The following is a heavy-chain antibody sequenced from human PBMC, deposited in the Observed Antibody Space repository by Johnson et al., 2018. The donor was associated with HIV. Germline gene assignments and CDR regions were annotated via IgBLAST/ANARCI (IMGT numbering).Heavy chain of an antibody. CDR2: ISYDGSNK. V-gene: IGHV3-30-3*01. CDR1: GFTFSSYA. CDR3: AREGAPDYYDSRGVGAFDI. D-gene: IGHD3-22*01. J-gene: IGHJ3*02. Sequence: QVQLVESGGGVVQPGRSLRLSCAASGFTFSSYAMHWVRQAPGKGLEWVAVISYDGSNKYYADSVKGRFTISRDNSKNTLYLQMNSLRAEDTAVYYCAREGAPDYYDSRGVGAFDIWGQGTMVTVSS.